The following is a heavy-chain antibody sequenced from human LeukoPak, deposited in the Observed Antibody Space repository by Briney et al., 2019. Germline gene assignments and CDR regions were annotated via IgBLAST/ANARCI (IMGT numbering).Heavy chain of an antibody. CDR2: IRSKTDGGKT. Sequence: GGSLRLSCAASGFTFSSYVMSWVRQAPGKGLEWVGRIRSKTDGGKTDYAAPVKGRFTISRDDSKNTLYLQMDSLKTEDTAVYYCTIPASGYSYGVLDSWGQGALVTVSS. V-gene: IGHV3-15*01. CDR3: TIPASGYSYGVLDS. J-gene: IGHJ4*02. D-gene: IGHD5-18*01. CDR1: GFTFSSYV.